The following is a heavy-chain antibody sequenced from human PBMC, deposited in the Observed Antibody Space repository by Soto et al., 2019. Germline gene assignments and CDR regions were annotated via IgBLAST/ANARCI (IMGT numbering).Heavy chain of an antibody. D-gene: IGHD1-7*01. V-gene: IGHV4-59*01. Sequence: PSETLPLTCTVSVGSISSYYWSLIRQPPGKGLEWIEYIYYSGSTNYNPSLKIRVTISVDTSKNQFSLKLSSVTAADTAVYYCARAASGELELAGYLDYWGQGTLVTVSS. CDR1: VGSISSYY. J-gene: IGHJ4*02. CDR2: IYYSGST. CDR3: ARAASGELELAGYLDY.